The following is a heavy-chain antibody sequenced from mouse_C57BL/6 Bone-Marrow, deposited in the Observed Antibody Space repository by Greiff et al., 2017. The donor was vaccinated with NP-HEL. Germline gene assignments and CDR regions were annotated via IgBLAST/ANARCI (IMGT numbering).Heavy chain of an antibody. D-gene: IGHD1-1*01. V-gene: IGHV1-19*01. J-gene: IGHJ2*01. CDR2: INPYNGGT. Sequence: EVKLQQSGPVLVKPGASVKMSCKASGYTFTDYYMNWVKQSHGKSLEWIGVINPYNGGTSYNQKFKGKATLTVDKSSSTAYMELNSLTSEDSAVSYCARKDGSSLDYFDYWGQGTTLTVSS. CDR3: ARKDGSSLDYFDY. CDR1: GYTFTDYY.